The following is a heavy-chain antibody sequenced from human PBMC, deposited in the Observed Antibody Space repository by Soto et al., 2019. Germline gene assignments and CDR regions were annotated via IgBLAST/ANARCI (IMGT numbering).Heavy chain of an antibody. CDR3: ARDRVGYCSSTGCRNYFDY. CDR1: GFTFSSYE. Sequence: EVQLVESGGGLVQPGGSLRLSCAASGFTFSSYEMNWVRQAPGKGLEWVSYISSSSSYIYYADSVKGRFTISRDNAKNSLYLQMNSLRAEDTAVYYCARDRVGYCSSTGCRNYFDYWGQGTLVTVSS. CDR2: ISSSSSYI. J-gene: IGHJ4*02. D-gene: IGHD2-2*01. V-gene: IGHV3-48*03.